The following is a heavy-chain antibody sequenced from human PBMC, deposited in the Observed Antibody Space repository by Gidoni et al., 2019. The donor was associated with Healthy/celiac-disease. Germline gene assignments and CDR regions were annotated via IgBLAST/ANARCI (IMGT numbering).Heavy chain of an antibody. V-gene: IGHV4-39*01. Sequence: QLQLQESGPGLVKPSETMFLTCSVSGGSISSSSYYWGWIRQRPGKGLEWIGSIYYSGSTYYNPSLKSRVTISVDTSKNQFSLKLSSVTAADTAVYYCARLGYSGSYYFDYWGQGTLVTVSS. CDR1: GGSISSSSYY. D-gene: IGHD1-26*01. J-gene: IGHJ4*02. CDR3: ARLGYSGSYYFDY. CDR2: IYYSGST.